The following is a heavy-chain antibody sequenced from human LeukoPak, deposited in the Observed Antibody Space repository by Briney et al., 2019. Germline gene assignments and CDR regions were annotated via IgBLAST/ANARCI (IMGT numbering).Heavy chain of an antibody. CDR3: ARVGAGYSSGWYLGNYYYGMDV. J-gene: IGHJ6*02. CDR1: GGSISSYY. CDR2: IYYSGST. Sequence: SETLSLTCTVSGGSISSYYWSWIRQPPGKGLEWIGYIYYSGSTNYNPSLKSRVTISVDTSKNQFSLKPSSVTAADTAVYYCARVGAGYSSGWYLGNYYYGMDVWGQGTTVTVSS. V-gene: IGHV4-59*01. D-gene: IGHD6-19*01.